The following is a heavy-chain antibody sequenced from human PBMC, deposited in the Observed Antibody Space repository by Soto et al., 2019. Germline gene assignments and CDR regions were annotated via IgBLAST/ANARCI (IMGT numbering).Heavy chain of an antibody. J-gene: IGHJ4*02. CDR2: ISYDGSNK. Sequence: GWSLRLSCAASGVPFSSYGMHWVRQAPGKGLEWVAVISYDGSNKYYADSVKGGFTISRDNSKNTLYLQMNSLRAEDTAVYYCAKDLIVGATGSDYWGQGTLVTVSS. D-gene: IGHD1-26*01. CDR3: AKDLIVGATGSDY. V-gene: IGHV3-30*18. CDR1: GVPFSSYG.